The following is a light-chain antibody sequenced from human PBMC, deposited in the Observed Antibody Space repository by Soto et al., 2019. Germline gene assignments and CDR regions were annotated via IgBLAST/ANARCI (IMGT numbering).Light chain of an antibody. V-gene: IGLV3-21*02. CDR2: DDS. CDR3: QVWGDFSDRDV. CDR1: NIGGKS. Sequence: SYELTQTSSVSVATGQTARISCGGNNIGGKSVHWYQQKPGQAPVVVVYDDSDRPSGIPERFSGSNSGNTATLTISRVEAGDEADDHCQVWGDFSDRDVFGTGTKVTVL. J-gene: IGLJ1*01.